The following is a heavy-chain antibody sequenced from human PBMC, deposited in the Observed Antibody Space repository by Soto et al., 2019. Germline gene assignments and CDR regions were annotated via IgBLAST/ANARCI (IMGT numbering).Heavy chain of an antibody. J-gene: IGHJ4*02. D-gene: IGHD2-15*01. CDR2: INPSGGST. V-gene: IGHV1-46*03. CDR1: GYTFTSYY. CDR3: ARDLQYCSGGGCPYYYAH. Sequence: ASVKVSCKASGYTFTSYYMHWVRQAPGQGLEWMGIINPSGGSTSYAQKFQGRVTMTRDTSTSTVYMELSSLRSEDTAVYYCARDLQYCSGGGCPYYYAHWGQGTLVTVSS.